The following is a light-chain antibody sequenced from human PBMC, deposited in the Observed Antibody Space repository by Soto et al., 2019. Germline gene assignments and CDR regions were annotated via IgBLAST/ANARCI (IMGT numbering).Light chain of an antibody. J-gene: IGLJ1*01. V-gene: IGLV1-40*01. CDR3: QSYDSSLAGFV. Sequence: QSVLTQPPSVSGAPGQRVTISCTGSSSNIGARFDVHWYRHLPGTAPKLLISVNTNGPSGVADRFSGSKSGTSASLAIAGLRAEDEADYYCQSYDSSLAGFVCGTGTKVTVL. CDR1: SSNIGARFD. CDR2: VNT.